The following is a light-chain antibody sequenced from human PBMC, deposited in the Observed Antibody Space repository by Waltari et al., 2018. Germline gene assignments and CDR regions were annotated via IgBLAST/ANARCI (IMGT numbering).Light chain of an antibody. CDR1: QSLVHSDGNTY. CDR2: KVS. V-gene: IGKV2-30*02. J-gene: IGKJ1*01. Sequence: VTLGQPASISCRSSQSLVHSDGNTYLSWFQQRPGQSPRRLIYKVSNRDSGVPDRFSGSGSGTDFTLKISRVEAEDVGVYYCMQGTHWPPWTFGQGTKVEIQ. CDR3: MQGTHWPPWT.